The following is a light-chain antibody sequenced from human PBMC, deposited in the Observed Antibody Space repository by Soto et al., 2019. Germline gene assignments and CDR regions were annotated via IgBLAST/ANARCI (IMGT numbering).Light chain of an antibody. CDR2: GVS. Sequence: DIVLTQSPATLSVSPGDRVTLSCRASESLFGFLAWYQQKPGQAPRLLMYGVSTRATGIPARFSGGGSATDFTLTISSLPSEDSAFYFGQSYNYGPCASGLGTRLEI. J-gene: IGKJ2*02. CDR3: QSYNYGPCA. V-gene: IGKV3-15*01. CDR1: ESLFGF.